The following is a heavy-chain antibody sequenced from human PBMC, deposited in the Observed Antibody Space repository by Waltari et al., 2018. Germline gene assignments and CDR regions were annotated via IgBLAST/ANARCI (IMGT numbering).Heavy chain of an antibody. J-gene: IGHJ4*02. CDR1: GFTFSSYA. Sequence: QVQLVESGGGVVQPGRSLRLSCAASGFTFSSYAMHWVRQAPGKGLEWVAVISYDGSNKYYADSVKGRFTIHRDNSKNTLYLQMNSLRAEDTAVYYCAKDAPGSSGPFDYWGQGTLVTVSS. CDR3: AKDAPGSSGPFDY. D-gene: IGHD6-6*01. CDR2: ISYDGSNK. V-gene: IGHV3-30-3*02.